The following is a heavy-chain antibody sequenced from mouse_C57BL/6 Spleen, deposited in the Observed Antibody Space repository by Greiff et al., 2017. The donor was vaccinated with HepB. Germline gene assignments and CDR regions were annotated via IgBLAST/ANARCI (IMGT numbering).Heavy chain of an antibody. CDR1: GYTFTDYY. CDR2: VNPNNGGT. J-gene: IGHJ1*03. V-gene: IGHV1-26*01. Sequence: EVQLQQSGPELVKPGASVKISCKASGYTFTDYYMYWVKQSHGKSLEWIGDVNPNNGGTTYNQKFNGKATLTVDKSSSTAYMELRSLTSEDSAVYFCAKDYYGSSWYFDVWGTGTTVTVSS. D-gene: IGHD1-1*01. CDR3: AKDYYGSSWYFDV.